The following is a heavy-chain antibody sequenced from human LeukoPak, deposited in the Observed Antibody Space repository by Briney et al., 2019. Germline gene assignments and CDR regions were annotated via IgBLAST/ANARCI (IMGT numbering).Heavy chain of an antibody. D-gene: IGHD3-16*01. CDR2: INHNGNVN. J-gene: IGHJ6*02. CDR3: ARGGGLDV. V-gene: IGHV3-7*03. Sequence: GGSLRLSCAASGFTFSSYWMNWARQAPGKGLEWVASINHNGNVNHYVDSVKGRFTISRDNARNSLYLQMSNLRAEDTAVYFCARGGGLDVWGQGATVTVSS. CDR1: GFTFSSYW.